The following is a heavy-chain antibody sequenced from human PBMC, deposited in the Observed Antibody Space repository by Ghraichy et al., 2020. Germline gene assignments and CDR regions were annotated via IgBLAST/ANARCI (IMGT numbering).Heavy chain of an antibody. CDR1: GFTFSSYA. CDR3: ASVEPFPLFDY. CDR2: ISYDGSNK. V-gene: IGHV3-30-3*01. J-gene: IGHJ4*02. Sequence: GGSLRLSCAASGFTFSSYAMHWVRQAPGKGLEWVAVISYDGSNKYYADSVKGRFTISRDNSKNTLYLQMNSLRAEDTAVYYCASVEPFPLFDYWGQGTLVTVSS. D-gene: IGHD2/OR15-2a*01.